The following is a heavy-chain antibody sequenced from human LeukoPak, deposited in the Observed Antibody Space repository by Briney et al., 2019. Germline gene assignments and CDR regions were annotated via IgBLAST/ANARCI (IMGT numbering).Heavy chain of an antibody. CDR1: GFTFSSYA. D-gene: IGHD6-19*01. CDR2: ISGSGGST. J-gene: IGHJ4*02. Sequence: GGSLRLSCAASGFTFSSYALTWVRQAPGKGLEWVSAISGSGGSTYYADSVKGRFTISRDNSKNTLYLQMNSLRAEDTAVYYCAKDPYRSGWNYFEYWGQGTLVTVSS. V-gene: IGHV3-23*01. CDR3: AKDPYRSGWNYFEY.